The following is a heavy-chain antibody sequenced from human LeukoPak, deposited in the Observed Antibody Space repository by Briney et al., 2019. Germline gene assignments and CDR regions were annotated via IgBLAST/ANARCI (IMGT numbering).Heavy chain of an antibody. Sequence: PGGSLRLSCAASGFTFSDYAMTWLPQAPGKGLERVATISTSGSRTYSLDSVKCRFAFSRDNSKNTLFLEMNSLRAEDTAIYYCAKCRAGSDADCYGFDYWGQGTRVTVSS. J-gene: IGHJ4*02. V-gene: IGHV3-23*01. D-gene: IGHD2-21*02. CDR1: GFTFSDYA. CDR2: ISTSGSRT. CDR3: AKCRAGSDADCYGFDY.